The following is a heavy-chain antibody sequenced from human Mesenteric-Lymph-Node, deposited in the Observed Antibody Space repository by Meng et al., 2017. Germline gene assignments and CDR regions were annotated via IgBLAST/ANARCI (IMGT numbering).Heavy chain of an antibody. J-gene: IGHJ4*02. V-gene: IGHV3-23*01. CDR2: ITPSGSNT. D-gene: IGHD2-8*02. CDR1: GFTFSNYA. Sequence: GESLKISCAASGFTFSNYAVNWVRQAPGNGLEWVSGITPSGSNTYYADSVKGRFTLSRDNSKNTVNLQMNSLRAEDTAIYFCTKRICTGGACCGFDYWGQGTLVTVSS. CDR3: TKRICTGGACCGFDY.